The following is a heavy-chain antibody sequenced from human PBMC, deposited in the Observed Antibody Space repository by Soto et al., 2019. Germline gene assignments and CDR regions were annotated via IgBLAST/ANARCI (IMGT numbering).Heavy chain of an antibody. D-gene: IGHD1-26*01. CDR3: AKRGSGSQFDY. J-gene: IGHJ4*02. CDR1: GFTFSSYA. Sequence: EVQLLESGGGLVQPGGSLRLSCAASGFTFSSYAMSWVRQAPGKGLEWVSVISGSGGSTYYADSVKGRFTISRDNSKNTLYLQMNSLWAEDTAVHYCAKRGSGSQFDYWGQGTLVTVSS. CDR2: ISGSGGST. V-gene: IGHV3-23*01.